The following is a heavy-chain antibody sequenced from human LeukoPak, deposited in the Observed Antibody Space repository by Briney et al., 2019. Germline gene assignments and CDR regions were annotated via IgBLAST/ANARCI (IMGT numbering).Heavy chain of an antibody. CDR3: ARENWGFCSRCRDLDC. V-gene: IGHV3-33*01. J-gene: IGHJ4*02. D-gene: IGHD2-15*01. CDR2: LWSDGIKE. Sequence: GGSLRLSCTASGFTLSRHGIHWVRQAPGKGLERVALLWSDGIKEDYADSAKGRFTISRDSSKNTVYLQMNSLRVEDTAVYYCARENWGFCSRCRDLDCWGQGTLVTVSS. CDR1: GFTLSRHG.